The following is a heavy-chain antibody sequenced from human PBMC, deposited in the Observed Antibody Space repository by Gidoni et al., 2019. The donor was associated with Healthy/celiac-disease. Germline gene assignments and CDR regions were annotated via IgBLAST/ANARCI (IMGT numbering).Heavy chain of an antibody. CDR3: ASASGYCSGGSCYSGWFDP. D-gene: IGHD2-15*01. J-gene: IGHJ5*02. CDR2: IIPILGIA. Sequence: QILLVQSGAEVKKPGSSVKVSCKASGGTFSSYTIRWVRQAPGQGLEWMGRIIPILGIANYAQKFQGRVTITADKSTSTAYMELSSLRSEDTAVYYCASASGYCSGGSCYSGWFDPWGQGTLVTVSS. CDR1: GGTFSSYT. V-gene: IGHV1-69*02.